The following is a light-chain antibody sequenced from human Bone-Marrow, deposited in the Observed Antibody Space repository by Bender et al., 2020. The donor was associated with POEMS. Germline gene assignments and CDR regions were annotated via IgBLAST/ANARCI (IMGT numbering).Light chain of an antibody. CDR1: SSDVGGYNY. J-gene: IGLJ1*01. V-gene: IGLV2-14*03. CDR3: SSYTSSSIYV. Sequence: QFALTQPASVSGSPGQSIAISCTGTSSDVGGYNYVSWYQQHPGNAPKLIIQGASNRPSGVSDRFSGSKSGNTASLTISGLQAEDEADYYCSSYTSSSIYVFGTGTKVTVL. CDR2: GAS.